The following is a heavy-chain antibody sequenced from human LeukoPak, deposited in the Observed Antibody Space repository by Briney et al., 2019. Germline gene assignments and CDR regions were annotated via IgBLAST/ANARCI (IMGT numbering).Heavy chain of an antibody. CDR3: AKDYGPKQLVFFDS. D-gene: IGHD6-13*01. CDR1: GFTFSSYA. J-gene: IGHJ4*02. CDR2: ISENGGTT. Sequence: QPGRSLRLSCAASGFTFSSYALSWVRQAPGKGLEWVSGISENGGTTFYADSVKGRFTITRDNSKNTLYVQMNSLRGEDTAVYYCAKDYGPKQLVFFDSWGQGTLVTVSS. V-gene: IGHV3-23*01.